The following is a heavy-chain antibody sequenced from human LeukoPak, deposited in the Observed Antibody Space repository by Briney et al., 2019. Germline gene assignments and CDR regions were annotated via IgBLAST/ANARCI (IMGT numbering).Heavy chain of an antibody. V-gene: IGHV3-9*01. D-gene: IGHD5-18*01. CDR3: AKVGPVSSNGFGFFNS. Sequence: SLRLSCAASGFTFDDYAMHWVRQAPGKGLEWVSGISYNSGSINYAESVKGRFTISRDNAKNSLYLQMSSLTVEDTALYYCAKVGPVSSNGFGFFNSGGGGPLVTVSS. J-gene: IGHJ4*02. CDR2: ISYNSGSI. CDR1: GFTFDDYA.